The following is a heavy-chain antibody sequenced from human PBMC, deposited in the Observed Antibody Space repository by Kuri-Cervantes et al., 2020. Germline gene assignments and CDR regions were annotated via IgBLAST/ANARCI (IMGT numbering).Heavy chain of an antibody. CDR1: GYTFTSYC. CDR2: INPSGGST. V-gene: IGHV1-46*01. Sequence: ASVKVSCKASGYTFTSYCMHWVRQAPGQGLEWMGIINPSGGSTSYAQKFQGRVTMTRDTSTSTVYMELSSLRSEDTAVYYCARVYSSGWLSENDAFDIWGQGTMVTVSS. CDR3: ARVYSSGWLSENDAFDI. J-gene: IGHJ3*02. D-gene: IGHD6-19*01.